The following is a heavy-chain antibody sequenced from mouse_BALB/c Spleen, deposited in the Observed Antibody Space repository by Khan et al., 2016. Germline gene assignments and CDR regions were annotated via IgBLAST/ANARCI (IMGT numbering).Heavy chain of an antibody. CDR1: GFSLTNYG. Sequence: QVQLQQSGPGLVAPSQSLSITCTVSGFSLTNYGVHWVRQPPRKGLDWLGVIWAGGSTDYYSALMSRLSITRDTTQNQVFLKMNSLQTADTAMYSCDRDDQGLDAWFASWGQGTLVTVSA. CDR2: IWAGGST. J-gene: IGHJ3*01. V-gene: IGHV2-9*02. CDR3: DRDDQGLDAWFAS.